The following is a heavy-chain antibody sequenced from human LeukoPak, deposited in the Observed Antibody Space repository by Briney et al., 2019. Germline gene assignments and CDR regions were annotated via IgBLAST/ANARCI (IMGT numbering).Heavy chain of an antibody. CDR3: AKPARPTRPTYYYDPNSVGAAVNWFGP. V-gene: IGHV3-23*01. CDR1: GFTFSSYA. Sequence: GGSLRLSCAASGFTFSSYAMSWVRQAPGKGLEWVSAISGSGGSTYYADSVKGRFTISRDNSKNTLYLQMNSLRAEDTAVYYCAKPARPTRPTYYYDPNSVGAAVNWFGPWGQGTLVTVSS. J-gene: IGHJ5*02. CDR2: ISGSGGST. D-gene: IGHD3-22*01.